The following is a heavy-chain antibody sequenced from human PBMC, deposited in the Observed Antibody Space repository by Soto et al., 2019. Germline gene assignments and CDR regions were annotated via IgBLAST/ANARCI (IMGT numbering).Heavy chain of an antibody. J-gene: IGHJ6*03. CDR2: SSAYNGNT. Sequence: ASVKASSKASGYTFTSYGISWVRQAPGQGLEWMGWSSAYNGNTNYAQKLQGRVTMTTDTSTSTDNRELRSLRSDDTAVYYWARGRFCSASCYVGAYYYYLDVRGKRATVTVFS. D-gene: IGHD2-2*01. CDR3: ARGRFCSASCYVGAYYYYLDV. V-gene: IGHV1-18*01. CDR1: GYTFTSYG.